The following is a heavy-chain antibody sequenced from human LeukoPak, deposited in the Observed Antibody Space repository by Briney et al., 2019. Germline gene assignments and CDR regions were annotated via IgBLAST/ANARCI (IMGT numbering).Heavy chain of an antibody. Sequence: ASVKVSCKASGYTFTGYYMHWVRQAPGQGLEWMGWINPNSGGTNYAQKFQGRVTMTRDTSISTAYMELSRLRSDDTAVYYCAGGAPSLSSTSWFDPWGQGTLVTVSS. CDR3: AGGAPSLSSTSWFDP. J-gene: IGHJ5*02. CDR2: INPNSGGT. V-gene: IGHV1-2*02. CDR1: GYTFTGYY. D-gene: IGHD2-2*01.